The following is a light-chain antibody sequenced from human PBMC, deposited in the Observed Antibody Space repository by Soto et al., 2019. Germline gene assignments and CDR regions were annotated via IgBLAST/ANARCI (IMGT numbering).Light chain of an antibody. CDR3: QQYGGSPPT. CDR2: GAS. Sequence: EIVLTQSPGTLSLSPGESAALSCRASQSVSNNFLAWYQRKPGQAPRLLIYGASYRATDIPYRFSGSGSGTDFTLTITRLEAGDFAVYYCQQYGGSPPTFGQGTKVEVK. CDR1: QSVSNNF. V-gene: IGKV3-20*01. J-gene: IGKJ1*01.